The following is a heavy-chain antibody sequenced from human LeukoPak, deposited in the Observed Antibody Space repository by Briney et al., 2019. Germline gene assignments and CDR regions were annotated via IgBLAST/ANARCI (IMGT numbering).Heavy chain of an antibody. CDR1: GYTFTNYD. Sequence: ASVIVSCTHSGYTFTNYDMNGVRQAAGQGLEGMDWMNPNSGSTGYAQKFQGRVTITRNTSISTAYMELSGLRSEDTAVYYCARGRSTGYPYYFEYWGQGTLVTVSS. V-gene: IGHV1-8*03. CDR2: MNPNSGST. J-gene: IGHJ4*02. D-gene: IGHD5-12*01. CDR3: ARGRSTGYPYYFEY.